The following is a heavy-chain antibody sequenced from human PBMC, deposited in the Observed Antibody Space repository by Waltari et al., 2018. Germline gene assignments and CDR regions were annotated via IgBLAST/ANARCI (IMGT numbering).Heavy chain of an antibody. CDR1: GFTFSSYW. CDR3: ARDLTIFGVVTLDAFDI. CDR2: IKQDGSEK. D-gene: IGHD3-3*01. Sequence: EVQLVESGGGLVQPGGSLRLSCAASGFTFSSYWMSWVRQAPGKGLEWVANIKQDGSEKYDVDSVKGRFTIARDNAKNSLYLQMNSLRAEDTAVYYCARDLTIFGVVTLDAFDIWGQGTMVTVSS. V-gene: IGHV3-7*01. J-gene: IGHJ3*02.